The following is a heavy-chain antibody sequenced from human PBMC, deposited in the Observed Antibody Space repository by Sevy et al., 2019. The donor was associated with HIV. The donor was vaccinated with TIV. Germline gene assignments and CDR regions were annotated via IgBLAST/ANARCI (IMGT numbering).Heavy chain of an antibody. CDR1: GFSFSDYR. V-gene: IGHV3-30*18. D-gene: IGHD4-17*01. J-gene: IGHJ6*02. Sequence: GGSLRLSCAASGFSFSDYRMHWVRQAPGKGLEWVAVISYDGRNNKYNADSVKGRFTISRDNSKNTLYLQMNSLRAEDTAIYYCAKDPKPAVTHYYYYYGMDVWGQGTTVTVSS. CDR3: AKDPKPAVTHYYYYYGMDV. CDR2: ISYDGRNNK.